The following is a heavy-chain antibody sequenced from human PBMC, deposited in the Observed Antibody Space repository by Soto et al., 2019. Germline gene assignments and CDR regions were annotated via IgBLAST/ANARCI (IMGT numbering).Heavy chain of an antibody. CDR3: ATSDYGINSFDY. Sequence: EVQLVESGGGLVQPGESLRLYCVASGFTFTNYWMHWVRQAPGKGLVWVSRIKYDGSSTTYAASVQGRFTISRDNAKSTLYLQMNNLRAEDTAVYFCATSDYGINSFDYWGQGTLVTVSS. CDR1: GFTFTNYW. V-gene: IGHV3-74*01. J-gene: IGHJ4*02. D-gene: IGHD3-10*01. CDR2: IKYDGSST.